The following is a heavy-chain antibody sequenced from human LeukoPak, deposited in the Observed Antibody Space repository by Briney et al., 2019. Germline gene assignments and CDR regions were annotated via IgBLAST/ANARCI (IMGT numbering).Heavy chain of an antibody. V-gene: IGHV4-34*01. CDR1: GGSFSGYY. Sequence: SETLSLTCAVYGGSFSGYYWSWIRQPPGKGPEWIGEINHSGSTNYNPSLKSRVTISVDTSKNQFSLKLSSVTAADTAVYYCARQWGRLGFDYWGRGTLVTVSS. CDR3: ARQWGRLGFDY. CDR2: INHSGST. D-gene: IGHD2-8*01. J-gene: IGHJ4*02.